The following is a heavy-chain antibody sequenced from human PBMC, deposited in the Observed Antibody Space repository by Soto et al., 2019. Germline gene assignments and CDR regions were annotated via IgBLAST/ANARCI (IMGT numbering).Heavy chain of an antibody. Sequence: SETLSLTCSVSGASVAGGSYYWSWVRQPPGKCLEWIGYIPSRGRPFYNPSLTSRGTISADTSKNQLSLQLTSVTAADTAVYYCARDTYSGYDFGPWGQGTLVTVPS. CDR3: ARDTYSGYDFGP. J-gene: IGHJ5*02. D-gene: IGHD5-12*01. CDR2: IPSRGRP. V-gene: IGHV4-30-4*01. CDR1: GASVAGGSYY.